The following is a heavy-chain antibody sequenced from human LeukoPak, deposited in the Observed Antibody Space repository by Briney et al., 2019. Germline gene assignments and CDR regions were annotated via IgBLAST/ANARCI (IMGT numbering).Heavy chain of an antibody. D-gene: IGHD3-10*01. CDR1: GFTFSNYA. CDR3: AKDHGAGSYYNHPDY. CDR2: IGDTGGNT. J-gene: IGHJ4*02. Sequence: TGGSLRLSCAASGFTFSNYAMSWVRQAPGKGLEWVSGIGDTGGNTFYADSVKGRFTISRDNSKNTLSLQMNSLRAEDTAVYYCAKDHGAGSYYNHPDYWGQGTLVTVSS. V-gene: IGHV3-23*01.